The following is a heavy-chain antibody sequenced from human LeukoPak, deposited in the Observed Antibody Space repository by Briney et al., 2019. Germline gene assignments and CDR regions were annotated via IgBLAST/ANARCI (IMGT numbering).Heavy chain of an antibody. D-gene: IGHD3-22*01. Sequence: SETLSLTCAVYGGSFSGYYWSWIRQPPGKGLEWIGYIYYSGSTYYNPSLKSRVTRSVDTSKNQFSLQLNSVTAADTAVYYCARGPSKFYYDSRNSAVKFDYWGQGTLVTVSS. CDR3: ARGPSKFYYDSRNSAVKFDY. J-gene: IGHJ4*02. CDR2: IYYSGST. V-gene: IGHV4-34*01. CDR1: GGSFSGYY.